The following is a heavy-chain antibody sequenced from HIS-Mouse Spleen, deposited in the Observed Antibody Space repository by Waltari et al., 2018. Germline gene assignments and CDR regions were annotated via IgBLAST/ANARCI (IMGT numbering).Heavy chain of an antibody. CDR1: GGSISSSSYY. CDR3: ARDRSKYYDSSGYYFDAFDI. V-gene: IGHV4-39*07. CDR2: IYYSGST. J-gene: IGHJ3*02. D-gene: IGHD3-22*01. Sequence: QLQLQESGPGLVKPSETLSLTCTVSGGSISSSSYYWGWIRQPPGKGLEWIGSIYYSGSTYYTPSLKSRVTISVDTSKNQFSLKLSSVTAADTAVYYCARDRSKYYDSSGYYFDAFDIWGQGTMVTVSS.